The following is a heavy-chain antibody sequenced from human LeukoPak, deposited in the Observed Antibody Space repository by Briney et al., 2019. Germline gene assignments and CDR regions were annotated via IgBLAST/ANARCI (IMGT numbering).Heavy chain of an antibody. V-gene: IGHV3-7*01. CDR2: INQDGSEK. CDR3: ARDAHYDILTGYLY. J-gene: IGHJ4*02. CDR1: GFTFSNYW. Sequence: PGGSLRLSCAASGFTFSNYWMSWVRQAPGKGLEWVANINQDGSEKCFVDSVKGRFTISRDNAKNSLYLHMNSLRAEDTAVYYCARDAHYDILTGYLYWGQGTLVTVSS. D-gene: IGHD3-9*01.